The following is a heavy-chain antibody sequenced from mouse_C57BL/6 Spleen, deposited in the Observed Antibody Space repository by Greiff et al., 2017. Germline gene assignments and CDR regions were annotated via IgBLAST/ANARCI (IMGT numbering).Heavy chain of an antibody. CDR3: ARMIYYYGSSYDY. CDR1: GYTFTSYW. D-gene: IGHD1-1*01. CDR2: IHPNSGST. J-gene: IGHJ2*01. Sequence: QVHVKQPGAELVKPGASVKLSCKASGYTFTSYWMHWVKQRPGQGLEWIGMIHPNSGSTNYNEKFKSKATLTVDKSSSTAYMQLSSLTSEDSAVYYCARMIYYYGSSYDYWGQGTTLTVSS. V-gene: IGHV1-64*01.